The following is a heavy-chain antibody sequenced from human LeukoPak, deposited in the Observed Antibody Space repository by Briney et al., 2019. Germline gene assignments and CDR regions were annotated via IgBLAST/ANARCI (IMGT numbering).Heavy chain of an antibody. CDR3: ARRPHNYYDSSGYYFDP. V-gene: IGHV4-61*02. J-gene: IGHJ5*02. Sequence: PSQTLSLTCTVSGGSISSGSYYWSWIRQPAGKGLEWIGRIYTSGSTNYNPSLKSRVTISVDTSKNQFSLKLSSVTAADTAVYYCARRPHNYYDSSGYYFDPWGQGTLVTVSS. CDR1: GGSISSGSYY. CDR2: IYTSGST. D-gene: IGHD3-22*01.